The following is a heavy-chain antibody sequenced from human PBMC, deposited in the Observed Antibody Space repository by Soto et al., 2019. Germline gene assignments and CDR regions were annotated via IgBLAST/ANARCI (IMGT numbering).Heavy chain of an antibody. Sequence: SETLSLTCTVSGRSMSGYYRSWIRQPAGERLEWIGRIYTSGTTHFNPSLKGRVTMSVDTSKNQFSLKLTSVTAADTALYYCAREDYYDTGYYVVWGKGTQVTVSS. V-gene: IGHV4-4*07. CDR1: GRSMSGYY. D-gene: IGHD3-9*01. CDR2: IYTSGTT. CDR3: AREDYYDTGYYVV. J-gene: IGHJ4*02.